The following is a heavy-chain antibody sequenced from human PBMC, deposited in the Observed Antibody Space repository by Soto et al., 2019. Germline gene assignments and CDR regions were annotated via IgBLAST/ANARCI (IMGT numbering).Heavy chain of an antibody. CDR3: ARAPPRSSSGWYEGWFDP. CDR2: IYYSGST. CDR1: GGSISSGDYY. J-gene: IGHJ5*02. Sequence: QVQLQESGPGLVKPSQTLSLTCTVSGGSISSGDYYWSWIRQPPGKGLEWIGYIYYSGSTYYNPSLKSRVTISVATSNNQFSLKLSSVTAADTAVYYCARAPPRSSSGWYEGWFDPWGQGTLVTVSS. D-gene: IGHD6-19*01. V-gene: IGHV4-30-4*01.